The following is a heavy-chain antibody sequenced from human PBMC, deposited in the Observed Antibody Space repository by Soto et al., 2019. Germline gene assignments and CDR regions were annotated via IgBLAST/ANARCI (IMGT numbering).Heavy chain of an antibody. D-gene: IGHD1-20*01. CDR2: IYYSGST. V-gene: IGHV4-31*01. CDR1: GGSISSGGYY. J-gene: IGHJ2*01. Sequence: QVQLQESGPGLVKPSQTLSLTCTVSGGSISSGGYYWSWIRQHPGKGLEWIGYIYYSGSTYYNPSLKSLVTISVDTSKNQFSLKLSSVTAADTAVYYCARDRYNWNYRYFDLWGRGTLVTVSS. CDR3: ARDRYNWNYRYFDL.